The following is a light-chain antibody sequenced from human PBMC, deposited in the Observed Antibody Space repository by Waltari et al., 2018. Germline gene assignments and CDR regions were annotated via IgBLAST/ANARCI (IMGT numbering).Light chain of an antibody. CDR3: MQGTHGPPT. CDR2: LGS. V-gene: IGKV2-28*01. J-gene: IGKJ4*01. Sequence: DIVMTQSPLSLPVTPGEPASISCRSSQSLLHSNGYNYLDWYLQKPGQSPQLLIYLGSNRASGVPDRFSGSGSGTDFTLKISRVEAEDVGVYYCMQGTHGPPTFGGGTKVEIK. CDR1: QSLLHSNGYNY.